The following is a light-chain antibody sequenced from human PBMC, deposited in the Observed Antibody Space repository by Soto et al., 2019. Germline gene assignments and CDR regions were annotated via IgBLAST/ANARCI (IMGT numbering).Light chain of an antibody. J-gene: IGLJ3*02. CDR1: SSDVGAYDS. CDR2: EVN. Sequence: QSALTQPASVSGSPGQSITISCTGTSSDVGAYDSVSWYQQHPGKAPKLMIYEVNNRPSGVSNRFSGSKSGNTASLTISGLQAEDEDDYYCSAYTTSSTWVFGGGTKLTVL. CDR3: SAYTTSSTWV. V-gene: IGLV2-14*01.